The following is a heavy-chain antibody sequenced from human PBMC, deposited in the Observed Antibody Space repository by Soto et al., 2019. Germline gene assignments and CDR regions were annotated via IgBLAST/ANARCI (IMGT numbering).Heavy chain of an antibody. CDR2: IIPILGIA. D-gene: IGHD2-8*01. V-gene: IGHV1-69*02. Sequence: QVQLVQSGSEVKKPGSSVKVSCKASGCTFSSYTISWVRQAPGQGLEWMGRIIPILGIANYAQKFQGRVTITADKSTSTAYMELSSLRSEDTAVYYCAVGYCTNGVCYGRLDYSGQGTLVTVS. CDR1: GCTFSSYT. CDR3: AVGYCTNGVCYGRLDY. J-gene: IGHJ4*02.